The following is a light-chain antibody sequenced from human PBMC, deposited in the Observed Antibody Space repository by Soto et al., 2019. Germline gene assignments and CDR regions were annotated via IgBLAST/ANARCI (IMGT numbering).Light chain of an antibody. Sequence: QSALTQPPSASGSPGQSVTISCTGTSSDVGAYTYVSWYQQHPGKAPKIMIYGVTERTSGVPDRFSGSKSGNTASLTVSGLQTEDEAYYYCSSYAGSNNYVFGTGTKLTVL. J-gene: IGLJ1*01. CDR3: SSYAGSNNYV. CDR1: SSDVGAYTY. CDR2: GVT. V-gene: IGLV2-8*01.